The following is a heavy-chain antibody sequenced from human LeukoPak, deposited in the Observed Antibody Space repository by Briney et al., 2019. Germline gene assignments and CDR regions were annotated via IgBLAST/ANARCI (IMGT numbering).Heavy chain of an antibody. CDR2: INPSGGST. CDR3: VLVAATEEVDY. J-gene: IGHJ4*02. D-gene: IGHD6-19*01. CDR1: GYSFTSYY. Sequence: ASVKVSCKASGYSFTSYYMHWVRQAPGQGLEWMGIINPSGGSTSYAQKFQGRVTMTRDTSTSTVYMELSSLRSEDTAVYYCVLVAATEEVDYWGQGTLVTVSS. V-gene: IGHV1-46*01.